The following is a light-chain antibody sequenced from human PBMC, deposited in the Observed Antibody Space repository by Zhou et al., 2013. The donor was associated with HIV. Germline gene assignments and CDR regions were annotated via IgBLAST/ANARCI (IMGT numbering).Light chain of an antibody. CDR1: QGVSGT. CDR3: QQFNTYPL. CDR2: DDS. J-gene: IGKJ4*01. V-gene: IGKV1-13*02. Sequence: AIQLTQSPSSLSASIGDTVTITCRASQGVSGTLAWYQQKEGKAPKLLIYDDSTLENGVPSRFSGSGSGTDFTLTISSLQPEDFATYYCQQFNTYPLFGGGPKVEI.